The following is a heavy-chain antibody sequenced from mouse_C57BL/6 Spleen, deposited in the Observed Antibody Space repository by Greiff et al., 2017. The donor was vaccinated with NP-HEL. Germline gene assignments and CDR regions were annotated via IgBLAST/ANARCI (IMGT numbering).Heavy chain of an antibody. CDR2: IYPRSGNT. D-gene: IGHD1-1*01. V-gene: IGHV1-81*01. CDR1: GYTFTSYG. J-gene: IGHJ2*01. Sequence: VQLQQSGAELARPGASVKLSCKASGYTFTSYGISWVKQRTGQGLEWIGEIYPRSGNTYYNEKFKGKATLTADKSSSTAYMELRSLTSEDSAVYFCARDPTTVVEGDYFDYWGQGTTLTVSS. CDR3: ARDPTTVVEGDYFDY.